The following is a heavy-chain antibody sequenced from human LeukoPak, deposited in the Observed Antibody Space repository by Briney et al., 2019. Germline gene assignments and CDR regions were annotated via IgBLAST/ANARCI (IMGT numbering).Heavy chain of an antibody. J-gene: IGHJ4*02. Sequence: GGSLRLSCAASGFTFSSYSMNWVRQAPGKGLEWVANINQDGSAKYYVDSVKGRFAISRDNAKNSMYLQMNSLRAEDTAAYYCARWEIRGTAHQLDYWGQGTLVTVSS. CDR1: GFTFSSYS. D-gene: IGHD1-7*01. CDR3: ARWEIRGTAHQLDY. V-gene: IGHV3-7*01. CDR2: INQDGSAK.